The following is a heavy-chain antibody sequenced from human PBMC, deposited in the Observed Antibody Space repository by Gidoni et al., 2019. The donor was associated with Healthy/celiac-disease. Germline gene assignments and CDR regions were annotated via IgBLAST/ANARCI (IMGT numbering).Heavy chain of an antibody. Sequence: EVQLVESGGGLVKPGRSLRLSCTASGFSFGDYALSWFRQAPGKGLEWVGFIRGKTYGATTEFAASVKGRFTISRDDSKSIAYLQMNSLKTEDTAVYYCTRDRGRRYCSSTSRPPLTDYWGQGTLVTVSS. CDR1: GFSFGDYA. CDR3: TRDRGRRYCSSTSRPPLTDY. CDR2: IRGKTYGATT. V-gene: IGHV3-49*05. J-gene: IGHJ4*02. D-gene: IGHD2-2*01.